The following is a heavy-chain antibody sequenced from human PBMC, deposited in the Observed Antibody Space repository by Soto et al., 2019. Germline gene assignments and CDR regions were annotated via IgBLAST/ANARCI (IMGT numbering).Heavy chain of an antibody. Sequence: ESGGGLVQPGGSLRLSCAASGFTFSSYSMNWVRQAPGKGLEWVSYISSSSSTIYYADSVKGRFTISRDNAKNSLYLQMNSLRDEDTAVYYCARDIRSNYYDSSGYLYYYYGMDVWGQGTTVTVSS. CDR3: ARDIRSNYYDSSGYLYYYYGMDV. V-gene: IGHV3-48*02. J-gene: IGHJ6*02. D-gene: IGHD3-22*01. CDR2: ISSSSSTI. CDR1: GFTFSSYS.